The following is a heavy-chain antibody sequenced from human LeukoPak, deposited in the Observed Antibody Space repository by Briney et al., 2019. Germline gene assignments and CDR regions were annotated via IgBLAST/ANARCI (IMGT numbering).Heavy chain of an antibody. CDR1: GYTFTGYY. J-gene: IGHJ4*02. CDR2: INPNSGGT. Sequence: GASVKVSCKASGYTFTGYYMHWVRQAPGQGLEWMGWINPNSGGTNYAQKFQGWVTMTRDTSISTAYMELRSLRSDDTAVYYCARDRGIVVVPAATDYWGQGTLVTVSS. V-gene: IGHV1-2*04. CDR3: ARDRGIVVVPAATDY. D-gene: IGHD2-2*01.